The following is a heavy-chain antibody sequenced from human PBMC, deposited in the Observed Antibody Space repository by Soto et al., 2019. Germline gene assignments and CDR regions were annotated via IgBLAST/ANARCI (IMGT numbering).Heavy chain of an antibody. D-gene: IGHD3-22*01. CDR3: PRGPYYYDIRAHYTY. Sequence: ASVKVSCKASGYTFTCYYMHWLRQSPGQGLEWMGWINPNSGGTNYAQKSQGWVTMTRDTSISTAYMELSTLRSDDTDVYYCPRGPYYYDIRAHYTYWGQAPLVTV. V-gene: IGHV1-2*04. J-gene: IGHJ4*02. CDR1: GYTFTCYY. CDR2: INPNSGGT.